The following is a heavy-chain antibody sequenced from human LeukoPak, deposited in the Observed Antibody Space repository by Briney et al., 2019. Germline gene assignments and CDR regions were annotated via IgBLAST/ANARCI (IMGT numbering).Heavy chain of an antibody. V-gene: IGHV3-53*05. J-gene: IGHJ4*02. CDR2: IHSGGTT. D-gene: IGHD2/OR15-2a*01. Sequence: GGSLRLSCAASGITVSTNYMTWVRQAPGKGLEWVSVIHSGGTTSYVDSVKGRFTISRDNSKNTLYLQMNSLRAEDRAVYFCARVGGFYYFDHWGQGTLVTVSS. CDR3: ARVGGFYYFDH. CDR1: GITVSTNY.